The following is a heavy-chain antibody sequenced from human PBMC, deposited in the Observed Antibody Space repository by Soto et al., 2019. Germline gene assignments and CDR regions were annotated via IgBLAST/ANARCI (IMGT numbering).Heavy chain of an antibody. CDR3: AKADGEQWLVPHLDN. CDR1: GFTFNTYS. J-gene: IGHJ4*02. Sequence: QVQLEESGGGVVQPGRSLRLSCEASGFTFNTYSMHWVRQPPGKGLEWLAAIWYDGTQKYYADSVKGRFIISRDNSKNTLSLQMNSLRVEDTAQYYCAKADGEQWLVPHLDNWGQGTLVTVS. D-gene: IGHD6-19*01. CDR2: IWYDGTQK. V-gene: IGHV3-33*06.